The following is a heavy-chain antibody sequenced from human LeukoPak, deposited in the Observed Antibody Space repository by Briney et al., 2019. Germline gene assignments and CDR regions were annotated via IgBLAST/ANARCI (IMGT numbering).Heavy chain of an antibody. V-gene: IGHV3-30*04. CDR3: AGDVLEGVVGPLEY. CDR2: ISYDGSNK. CDR1: GFTFSSYA. D-gene: IGHD1-26*01. J-gene: IGHJ4*02. Sequence: GGSLRLSCAASGFTFSSYAMHWVRQAPGKGLEWVAVISYDGSNKYYADSVKGRFTISRDNSKNTLYLQMNSLRAGDTAVYYCAGDVLEGVVGPLEYCGQGTLVTGSA.